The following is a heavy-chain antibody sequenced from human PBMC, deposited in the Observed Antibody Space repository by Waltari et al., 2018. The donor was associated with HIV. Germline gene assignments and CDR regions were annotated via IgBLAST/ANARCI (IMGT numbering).Heavy chain of an antibody. CDR1: GGSFSGSR. J-gene: IGHJ4*02. CDR2: ITDGGST. V-gene: IGHV4-34*01. CDR3: AREEVVRGYRFGNVVPVREHYFQY. Sequence: QVQLHQWGAGLLNASETLSLNCAVSGGSFSGSRWTWIRPPPGKGLEWVGEITDGGSTNSNPSLKSRVTLSADTSKRQFSLNLTSVTAADTAIYYCAREEVVRGYRFGNVVPVREHYFQYWGQGTLVTVSS. D-gene: IGHD5-12*01.